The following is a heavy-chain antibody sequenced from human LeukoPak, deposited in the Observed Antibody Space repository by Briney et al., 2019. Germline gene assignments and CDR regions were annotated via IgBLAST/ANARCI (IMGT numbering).Heavy chain of an antibody. J-gene: IGHJ4*02. Sequence: PGGSLRLSCAASGFSFGNYWMHWVRQAPGKGLVWVSRINSVGGSTDYADSVKGRFTISRDNAKNTLHLDMNSLRVEDTGVYYCARGVAGQLDYWGQGALVTISS. CDR2: INSVGGST. CDR1: GFSFGNYW. V-gene: IGHV3-74*01. CDR3: ARGVAGQLDY. D-gene: IGHD6-19*01.